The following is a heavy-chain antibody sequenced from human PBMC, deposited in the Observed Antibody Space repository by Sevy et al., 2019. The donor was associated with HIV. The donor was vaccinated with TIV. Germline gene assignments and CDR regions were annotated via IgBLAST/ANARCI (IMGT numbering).Heavy chain of an antibody. V-gene: IGHV3-30*18. D-gene: IGHD3-10*02. Sequence: GGSLRLSCAASGFTFSSYGMHWVRQAPGKGLEWVAVISYDGSNKYYADSVKGRFTISRDNSKKTLYLQMNSLRAEDTVVYYCAKDMSGYYFDYWGQGTLVTVSS. J-gene: IGHJ4*02. CDR1: GFTFSSYG. CDR3: AKDMSGYYFDY. CDR2: ISYDGSNK.